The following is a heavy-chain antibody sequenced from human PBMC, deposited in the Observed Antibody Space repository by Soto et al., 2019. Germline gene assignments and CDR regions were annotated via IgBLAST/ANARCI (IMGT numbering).Heavy chain of an antibody. Sequence: QEQLVESGGGVVQPGRSLRLSCAASGFSFSSYAMHWVRQAPGKGLEWVALIWHDGSTTSYADSVKGLFTISRDNSKNTHYLQMNNLRAEDTAVYYCARDVETTKANYYYYGMDVWGRGPPVTVSS. D-gene: IGHD5-18*01. CDR1: GFSFSSYA. V-gene: IGHV3-33*01. CDR2: IWHDGSTT. CDR3: ARDVETTKANYYYYGMDV. J-gene: IGHJ6*02.